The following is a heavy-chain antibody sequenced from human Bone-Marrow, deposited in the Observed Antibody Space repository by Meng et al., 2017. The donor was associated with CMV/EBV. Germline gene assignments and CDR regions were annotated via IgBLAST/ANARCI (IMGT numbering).Heavy chain of an antibody. J-gene: IGHJ3*02. D-gene: IGHD1-26*01. CDR3: ARVGWELLGDAFDI. CDR1: GFTFDDYG. CDR2: INSDGSST. V-gene: IGHV3-74*01. Sequence: GESLKISCAASGFTFDDYGMSWVRQAPGKGLVWVSRINSDGSSTSYADSVKGRFTISRDNAKNTLYLQMNSLRAEDTAVYYCARVGWELLGDAFDIWGQGTMVAFSS.